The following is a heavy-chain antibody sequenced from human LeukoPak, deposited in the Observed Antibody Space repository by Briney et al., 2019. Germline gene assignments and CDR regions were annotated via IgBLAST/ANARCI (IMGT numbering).Heavy chain of an antibody. CDR2: INPNSGGT. J-gene: IGHJ4*02. CDR1: GYTFTGYY. V-gene: IGHV1-2*02. Sequence: GASVKVSCKASGYTFTGYYMHWVRQAPGQGLEWMGWINPNSGGTNYAQKLQGRVTMTTDTSTSTVYMELRSLRSDDTAVYYCAREGFMVQGIGIGGDYWGQGTLVTVSS. CDR3: AREGFMVQGIGIGGDY. D-gene: IGHD3-10*01.